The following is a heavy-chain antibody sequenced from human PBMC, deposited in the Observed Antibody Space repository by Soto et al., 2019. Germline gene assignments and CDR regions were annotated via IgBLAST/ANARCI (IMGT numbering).Heavy chain of an antibody. CDR3: ARVDSGYDPFWFDP. J-gene: IGHJ5*02. CDR2: ISAYNGNT. D-gene: IGHD5-12*01. Sequence: ASVKVSCKASGYTFTSYGISWVRQAPGQGLEWMGWISAYNGNTNYAQKIQGRVTMTRNTSICTAYMELSSLRSEDTAVYYCARVDSGYDPFWFDPWGQGTLVTVSS. CDR1: GYTFTSYG. V-gene: IGHV1-18*01.